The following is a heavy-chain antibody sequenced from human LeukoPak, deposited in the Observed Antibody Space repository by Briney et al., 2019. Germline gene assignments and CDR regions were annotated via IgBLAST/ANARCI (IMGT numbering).Heavy chain of an antibody. CDR1: GYTFTSYD. D-gene: IGHD3-3*01. CDR2: MNPNSGTT. Sequence: APVKVSCKASGYTFTSYDINWVRQATGQGLEWMGWMNPNSGTTCYAHNFQGSFTMPRHTSLSTAYLQLSTLISEDTAVYYCARGPGKITIFGVVQYYYYYMDVWGKGTTVTVSS. V-gene: IGHV1-8*01. CDR3: ARGPGKITIFGVVQYYYYYMDV. J-gene: IGHJ6*03.